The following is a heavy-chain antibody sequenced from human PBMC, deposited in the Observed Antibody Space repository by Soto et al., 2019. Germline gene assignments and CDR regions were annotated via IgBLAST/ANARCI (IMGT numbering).Heavy chain of an antibody. Sequence: GGSLRLSCAASGFTFDDYTMHWVRQAPGKGLEWVSLISWDGGSTYYADSVEGRFTISRDNAKNSLYLQMNSLRAEDTAVYYCARDPQHEYDYWGQGTLVTVSS. CDR1: GFTFDDYT. D-gene: IGHD1-1*01. CDR3: ARDPQHEYDY. V-gene: IGHV3-43*01. J-gene: IGHJ4*02. CDR2: ISWDGGST.